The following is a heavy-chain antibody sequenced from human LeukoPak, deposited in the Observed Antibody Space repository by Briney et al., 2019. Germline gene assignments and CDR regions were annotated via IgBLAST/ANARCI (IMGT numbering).Heavy chain of an antibody. D-gene: IGHD5-18*01. V-gene: IGHV3-66*01. J-gene: IGHJ6*02. CDR3: ARAEDTAMVRYYYYYGMDV. Sequence: GGSLRLSCAASGFSFSGAWMSWVRQAPGKGLEWVSVIYSGGSTYYADSVKGRFTISRDNSKNTLYLQMNSLRAEDTAVYYCARAEDTAMVRYYYYYGMDVWGQGTTVTVSS. CDR2: IYSGGST. CDR1: GFSFSGAW.